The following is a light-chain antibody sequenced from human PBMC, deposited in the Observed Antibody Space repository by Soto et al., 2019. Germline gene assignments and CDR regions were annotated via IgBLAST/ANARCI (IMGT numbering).Light chain of an antibody. CDR2: KAS. V-gene: IGKV1-5*03. J-gene: IGKJ5*01. CDR3: QQHENYPLT. Sequence: DIQMTQSPSTLSGSVGDRVTITCRASQTISSWLAWYQQKPGKAPKLLIYKASTLKSGVPSRFSGSGSGTEFTLTISSLQPEDFATYYCQQHENYPLTFGRGTRLEIK. CDR1: QTISSW.